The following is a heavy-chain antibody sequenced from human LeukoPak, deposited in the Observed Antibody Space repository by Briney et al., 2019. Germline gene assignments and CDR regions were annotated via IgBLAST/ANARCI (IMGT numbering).Heavy chain of an antibody. CDR3: ARANPYDYGSYYYYYYMDV. CDR1: GYSISSGYY. V-gene: IGHV4-38-2*02. D-gene: IGHD4-17*01. CDR2: IYHSGST. J-gene: IGHJ6*03. Sequence: SETLSLTCTVSGYSISSGYYWGWIRQPPGKGLEWIGSIYHSGSTYYNPSLKSRVTISVDTSKNQFSLELSSVTAADTAVYYCARANPYDYGSYYYYYYMDVWGKGTTVTVSS.